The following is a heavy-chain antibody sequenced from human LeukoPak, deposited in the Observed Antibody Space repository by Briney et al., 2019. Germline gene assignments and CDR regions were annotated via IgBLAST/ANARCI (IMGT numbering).Heavy chain of an antibody. CDR3: AGGGTQSLVVFDY. CDR2: IYVNGFT. D-gene: IGHD1-26*01. Sequence: PSETLSLTCSVFIDSLSSYYWSWIRQSAGKGLEWIGRIYVNGFTDYNPSLRGRVTMSIDTSNKRFSMKLSSVTAADTAVYFCAGGGTQSLVVFDYWGQGNRVTVSS. J-gene: IGHJ4*02. CDR1: IDSLSSYY. V-gene: IGHV4-4*07.